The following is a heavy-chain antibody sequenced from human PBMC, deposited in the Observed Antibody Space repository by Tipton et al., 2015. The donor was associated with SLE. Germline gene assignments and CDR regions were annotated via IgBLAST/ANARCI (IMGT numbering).Heavy chain of an antibody. V-gene: IGHV4-59*07. CDR3: ASAQWDANIYFDY. J-gene: IGHJ4*02. Sequence: TLPLTCTVSGGSISSYYWGWIRQPPGKGLEWIGYIYYSGSTNYNPSFKSRVTISVDTPNNQFSLRLSSATAADTAVYYCASAQWDANIYFDYWGQGALVTVSS. D-gene: IGHD1-26*01. CDR1: GGSISSYY. CDR2: IYYSGST.